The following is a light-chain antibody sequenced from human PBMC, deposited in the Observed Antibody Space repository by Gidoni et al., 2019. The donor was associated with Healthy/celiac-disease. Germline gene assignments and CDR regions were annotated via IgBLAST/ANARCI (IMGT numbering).Light chain of an antibody. Sequence: DIQMTQSPSSLSASVGDRVTITCQASQDISNYLNWYQQKPGKAPKLLIYDASNLETGVPSRFSGSGSGTDFTFTISSLQPEDIATYYCQQYDNLPRGRLFTFGPGTKVDIK. CDR3: QQYDNLPRGRLFT. CDR2: DAS. CDR1: QDISNY. J-gene: IGKJ3*01. V-gene: IGKV1-33*01.